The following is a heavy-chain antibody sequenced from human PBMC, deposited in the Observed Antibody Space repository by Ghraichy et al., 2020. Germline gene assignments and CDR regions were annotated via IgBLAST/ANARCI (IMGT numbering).Heavy chain of an antibody. V-gene: IGHV3-74*01. J-gene: IGHJ4*02. CDR3: VREYCRGGSCFFGTGGSQFDY. CDR1: GFTFSGYW. CDR2: INSSGTSI. D-gene: IGHD2-15*01. Sequence: GESLNISCAASGFTFSGYWMHWVRQAPGEGLVWVSRINSSGTSIIYADSVRGRFTISRDNAKNTLFLQMNSLRAEDPAVYYCVREYCRGGSCFFGTGGSQFDYWGQGTLVTVSA.